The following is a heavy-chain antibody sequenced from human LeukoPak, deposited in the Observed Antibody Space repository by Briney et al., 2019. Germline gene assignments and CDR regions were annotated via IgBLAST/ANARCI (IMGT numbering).Heavy chain of an antibody. Sequence: ASVKVSCKASGYTFTSYDINWVRQATGQGLEWMGWMNPNSGNTGYAQRLQGRVTMTRNTSISTAYMELSSLRSEDTAVYYCARGILTRGDYWGQGTLVTVSS. CDR3: ARGILTRGDY. V-gene: IGHV1-8*01. CDR2: MNPNSGNT. CDR1: GYTFTSYD. J-gene: IGHJ4*02. D-gene: IGHD3-10*01.